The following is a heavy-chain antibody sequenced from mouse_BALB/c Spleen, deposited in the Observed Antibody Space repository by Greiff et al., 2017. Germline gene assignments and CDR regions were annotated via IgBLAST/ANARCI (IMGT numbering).Heavy chain of an antibody. CDR3: ARRTLYYAMDY. V-gene: IGHV1-80*01. CDR2: IYPGDGDT. J-gene: IGHJ4*01. CDR1: GYAFSSYW. Sequence: QVQLKESGAELVRPGSSVKISCKASGYAFSSYWMNWVKQRPGQGLEWIGQIYPGDGDTNYNGKFKGKATLTADKSSSTAYMQLSSLTSEDSAVYFCARRTLYYAMDYWGQGTSGTVSS.